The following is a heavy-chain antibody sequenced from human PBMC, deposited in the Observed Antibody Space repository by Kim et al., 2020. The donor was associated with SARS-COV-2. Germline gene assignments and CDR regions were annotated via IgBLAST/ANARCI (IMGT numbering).Heavy chain of an antibody. V-gene: IGHV1-8*01. J-gene: IGHJ4*02. Sequence: ASVKVSCKASGYTFTSYDINWVRQATGQGLEWMGWMNPNSGNTGYAQKFQGRVTMTRNTSISTAYMELSSLRSEDTAVYYCASMVEMATGFDYWGQGTLVTVSS. D-gene: IGHD2-8*02. CDR1: GYTFTSYD. CDR2: MNPNSGNT. CDR3: ASMVEMATGFDY.